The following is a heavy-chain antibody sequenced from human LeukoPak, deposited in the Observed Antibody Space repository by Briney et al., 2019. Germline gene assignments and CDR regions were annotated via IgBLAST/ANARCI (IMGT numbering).Heavy chain of an antibody. CDR3: ARGRDGYKGVDY. Sequence: GASLKISCTGSGSIFTSYWIGWVRPLPGKGLEWMGIIYPGDSDTCYSPSFQGHVTISADKSISTAYLKWSSLKASDTAMYYCARGRDGYKGVDYWGQGTLVTVSS. CDR2: IYPGDSDT. D-gene: IGHD5-24*01. J-gene: IGHJ4*02. V-gene: IGHV5-51*01. CDR1: GSIFTSYW.